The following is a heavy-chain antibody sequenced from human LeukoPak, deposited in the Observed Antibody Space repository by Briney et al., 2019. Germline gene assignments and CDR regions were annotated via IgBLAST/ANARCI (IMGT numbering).Heavy chain of an antibody. CDR2: ISYDGSNK. CDR3: ARTAYCSSTSYYRRGMSGMDV. V-gene: IGHV3-30-3*01. D-gene: IGHD2-2*01. J-gene: IGHJ6*02. Sequence: GGSLRLSCAASGFTFSSYAMHWVRQAPGKGLEWVAVISYDGSNKYYADSVKGRFTISRDNSKNTLYLQMNSLRAEDTAVYYCARTAYCSSTSYYRRGMSGMDVWGQGTTVTVSS. CDR1: GFTFSSYA.